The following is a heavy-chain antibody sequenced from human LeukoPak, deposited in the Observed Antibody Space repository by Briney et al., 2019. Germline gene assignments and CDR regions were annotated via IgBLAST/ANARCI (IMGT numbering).Heavy chain of an antibody. Sequence: GRSLRLSCAASGFTFSSYGMHWVRQAPGKGLEWVAVISYDGNNKYYVDSVKGRFTISRDISKNTLYLQMNSLRAEDTAVFYCARDFSNRFDYWGQGTLVTVSS. CDR3: ARDFSNRFDY. CDR2: ISYDGNNK. CDR1: GFTFSSYG. D-gene: IGHD2-2*01. J-gene: IGHJ4*02. V-gene: IGHV3-30*03.